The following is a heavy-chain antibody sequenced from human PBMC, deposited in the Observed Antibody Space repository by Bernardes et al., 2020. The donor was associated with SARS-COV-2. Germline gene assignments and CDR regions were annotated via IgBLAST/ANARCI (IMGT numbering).Heavy chain of an antibody. V-gene: IGHV1-18*04. D-gene: IGHD2-15*01. CDR2: ISAYNGNT. CDR3: ASGCSGGSCYLEYFQH. Sequence: ASVKVSCKASGYTFTSYGISWVRQVPGQGLEWMGWISAYNGNTNYAQKLQGRVTMTTDTSTSTAYMELRSLRSDDTAVYYCASGCSGGSCYLEYFQHWGQGTLVTVSS. CDR1: GYTFTSYG. J-gene: IGHJ1*01.